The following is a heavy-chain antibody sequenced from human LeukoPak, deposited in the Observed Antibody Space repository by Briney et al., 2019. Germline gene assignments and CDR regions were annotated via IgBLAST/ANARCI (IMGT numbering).Heavy chain of an antibody. CDR1: GFTFSDHY. J-gene: IGHJ4*02. CDR3: TTGPGNSGY. CDR2: IRNKANSYTT. D-gene: IGHD4-23*01. Sequence: GGSLRLSCAASGFTFSDHYMDWVRQAPGKGLEWVGRIRNKANSYTTEYAASVKGRFTISRDDSKNTVYLQMSSLKTEDTAVYYCTTGPGNSGYWGQGTLVTVSS. V-gene: IGHV3-72*01.